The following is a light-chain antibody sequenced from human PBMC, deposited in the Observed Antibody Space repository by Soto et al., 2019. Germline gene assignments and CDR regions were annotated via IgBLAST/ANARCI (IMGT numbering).Light chain of an antibody. J-gene: IGLJ1*01. CDR3: ASFPSTGTQV. Sequence: QSVLTQPASVSGSPGQSITISCTGSSSDVGGYNYVSWYQQYPGKVPKLMIYEVTNRPSGVSIRFSGSKSGNKASLTISGLRAEDEADYFCASFPSTGTQVLGPGTKLTVL. V-gene: IGLV2-14*01. CDR1: SSDVGGYNY. CDR2: EVT.